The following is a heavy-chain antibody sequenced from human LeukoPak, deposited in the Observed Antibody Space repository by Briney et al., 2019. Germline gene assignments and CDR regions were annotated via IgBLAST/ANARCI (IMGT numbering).Heavy chain of an antibody. D-gene: IGHD6-13*01. CDR1: GFAFSSYW. J-gene: IGHJ6*03. CDR2: IKQDGSEK. V-gene: IGHV3-7*01. CDR3: ARGQAYSSSWYSYYYYYMDV. Sequence: GGSQRLSCAASGFAFSSYWMSWVRQAPGKGLEWVANIKQDGSEKYYVDSVKGRFTISRDNAKNSLYLQMNSLRAEDTAVYYCARGQAYSSSWYSYYYYYMDVWGEGTTVTVSS.